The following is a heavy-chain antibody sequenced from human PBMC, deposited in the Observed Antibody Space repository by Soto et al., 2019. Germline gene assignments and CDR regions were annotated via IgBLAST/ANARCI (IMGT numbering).Heavy chain of an antibody. CDR1: GFNFITYS. D-gene: IGHD3-22*01. CDR2: ISSSAVYI. J-gene: IGHJ4*02. CDR3: VRDGLDYYDTERVYFDN. V-gene: IGHV3-21*01. Sequence: GGSLRLSCAASGFNFITYSLSWVRQAPGKGLEWVASISSSAVYIDYADSVKGRFTISRDNANNSLYLQMNSLRVEDTATYYCVRDGLDYYDTERVYFDNWGQRTLVTVSS.